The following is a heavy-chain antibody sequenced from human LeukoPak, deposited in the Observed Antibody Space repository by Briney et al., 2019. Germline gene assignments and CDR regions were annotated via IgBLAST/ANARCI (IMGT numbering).Heavy chain of an antibody. V-gene: IGHV3-23*01. D-gene: IGHD1-26*01. CDR3: AKRPSIIVGVSNWFDP. CDR1: GFTVSSNY. Sequence: AGGSLRLSCAASGFTVSSNYMSWVRQAPGKGLEWVSAISGSGGSTYYADFAKGRFTISRDNSKNTLYLKKNSLRAEDTAVYYCAKRPSIIVGVSNWFDPWGQGTLVTVSS. J-gene: IGHJ5*02. CDR2: ISGSGGST.